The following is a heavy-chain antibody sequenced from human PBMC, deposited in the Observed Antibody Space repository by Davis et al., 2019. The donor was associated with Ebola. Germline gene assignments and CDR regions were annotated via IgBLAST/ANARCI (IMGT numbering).Heavy chain of an antibody. J-gene: IGHJ6*02. Sequence: PGGSLRLSCAASGFTFSSYAMHWVRQASGKGLECVAVISYDGTNKYYADSVKGRFTISRDNSKNTLYLQVNSLRAEDTAVYYCARNVDYGMDVWGQGTTVTVSS. CDR2: ISYDGTNK. CDR1: GFTFSSYA. CDR3: ARNVDYGMDV. D-gene: IGHD1-1*01. V-gene: IGHV3-30*04.